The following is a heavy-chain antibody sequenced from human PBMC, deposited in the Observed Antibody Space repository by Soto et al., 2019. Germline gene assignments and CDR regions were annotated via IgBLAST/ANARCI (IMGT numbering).Heavy chain of an antibody. D-gene: IGHD2-15*01. Sequence: PSETLSLTCAVSGGSISSGGYSWSWIRQPPGKGLEWIGSMYYSGSTYYNPSLKSRVTISVDTSKNQFSLKLSSLTAADTAVYYCARHTPAVSISDHWGQGTLVTVSS. V-gene: IGHV4-39*01. CDR1: GGSISSGGYS. CDR3: ARHTPAVSISDH. CDR2: MYYSGST. J-gene: IGHJ4*02.